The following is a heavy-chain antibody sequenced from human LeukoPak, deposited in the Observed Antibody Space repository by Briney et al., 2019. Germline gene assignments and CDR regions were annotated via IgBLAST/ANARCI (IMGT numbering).Heavy chain of an antibody. CDR1: GGSTSSYY. D-gene: IGHD3-22*01. CDR2: IYYSGST. J-gene: IGHJ4*02. Sequence: SETLSLTCTVSGGSTSSYYWSWIRLPPGKGLEWIGYIYYSGSTNYNPSLRSRVTISVDTSKNQFSLKLSSVTAADTAVYYCARSSESYDSSGYYSYYFDYWGQGTLVTVSS. CDR3: ARSSESYDSSGYYSYYFDY. V-gene: IGHV4-59*01.